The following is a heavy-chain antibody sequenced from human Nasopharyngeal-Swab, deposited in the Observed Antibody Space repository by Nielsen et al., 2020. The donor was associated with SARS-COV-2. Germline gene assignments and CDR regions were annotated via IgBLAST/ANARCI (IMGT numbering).Heavy chain of an antibody. Sequence: GESLKISCAASGFTVSSNYMSWVRQAPGKGLEWVSVIYSGVSTYYADSVKGRFTISRDNSKNTLYLQMNSLRSEDTAVYYCARGSYYYDSSGYYLDYWGQGTLVTVSS. V-gene: IGHV3-53*05. CDR1: GFTVSSNY. D-gene: IGHD3-22*01. CDR3: ARGSYYYDSSGYYLDY. J-gene: IGHJ4*02. CDR2: IYSGVST.